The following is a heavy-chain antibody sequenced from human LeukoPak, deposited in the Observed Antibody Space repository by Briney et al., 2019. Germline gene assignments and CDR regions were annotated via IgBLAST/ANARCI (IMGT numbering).Heavy chain of an antibody. CDR2: INPSGGST. J-gene: IGHJ5*02. CDR3: AREDTAIASKYNWFDP. D-gene: IGHD5-18*01. V-gene: IGHV1-46*01. Sequence: ASVQVSCKASGYTFTSYYMHWVRQAPGQGLEWMGIINPSGGSTSYAQKFQGRVTMTRDTSTSTVYMELSSLRSEDTAVYYCAREDTAIASKYNWFDPWGQGTLVTISS. CDR1: GYTFTSYY.